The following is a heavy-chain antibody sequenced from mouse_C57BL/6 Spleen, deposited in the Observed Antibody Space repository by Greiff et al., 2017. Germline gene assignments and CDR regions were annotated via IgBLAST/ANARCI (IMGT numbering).Heavy chain of an antibody. J-gene: IGHJ1*03. CDR3: ARWGTTGTGWYFDV. Sequence: VQLQQSGPELVKPGASVKIPCKASGYTFTDYNMDWVKQSHGKSLAWIGDINPNNGGTIYNQKFKGKATLTVDKSSSTAYMGRRSLTSEDTAVYYCARWGTTGTGWYFDVWGTGTTVTVSS. CDR1: GYTFTDYN. CDR2: INPNNGGT. D-gene: IGHD4-1*01. V-gene: IGHV1-18*01.